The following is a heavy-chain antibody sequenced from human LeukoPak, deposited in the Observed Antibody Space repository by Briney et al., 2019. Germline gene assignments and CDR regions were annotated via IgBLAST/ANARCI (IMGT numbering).Heavy chain of an antibody. CDR3: ARVTYGSSPDYYYYYYMDV. CDR1: GGSISSYY. CDR2: IYYSGST. J-gene: IGHJ6*03. V-gene: IGHV4-59*01. Sequence: SETLSLTCTVSGGSISSYYWSWIRQPPGKGPEWIGYIYYSGSTNYNPSLKSRVTISVDTSKNQFSLKLSSVTAADTAVYYCARVTYGSSPDYYYYYYMDVWGKGTTVTVSS. D-gene: IGHD6-13*01.